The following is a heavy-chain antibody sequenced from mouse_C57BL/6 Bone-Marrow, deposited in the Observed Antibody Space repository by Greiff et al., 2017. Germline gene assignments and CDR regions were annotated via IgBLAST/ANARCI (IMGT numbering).Heavy chain of an antibody. CDR1: GFTFSSYA. D-gene: IGHD2-3*01. Sequence: EVHLVESGEGLVKPGGSLKLSCAASGFTFSSYAMSWVRQTPEKRLEWVAYISSGGDYIYYADTVKGRFTIARDNARNTLYLQMSSLKSEDTAMYYGTREGLGYDGYSGFAYWGQGTLVTVSA. V-gene: IGHV5-9-1*02. J-gene: IGHJ3*01. CDR3: TREGLGYDGYSGFAY. CDR2: ISSGGDYI.